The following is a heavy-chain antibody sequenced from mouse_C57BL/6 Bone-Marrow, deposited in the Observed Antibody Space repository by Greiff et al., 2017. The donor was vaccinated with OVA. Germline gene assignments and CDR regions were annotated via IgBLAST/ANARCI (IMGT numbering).Heavy chain of an antibody. Sequence: VQLQQPGAELVKPGASVKVSCKASGYTFTSYWITWVKQRPGQGLEWIGDIYPGSGSTNYNEKFKSKATLTVDTSSSTAYMQLSSLTSEDSAVYYCARRDPYYGSSYAMDYWGQGTSVTVSS. J-gene: IGHJ4*01. V-gene: IGHV1-55*01. D-gene: IGHD1-1*01. CDR2: IYPGSGST. CDR3: ARRDPYYGSSYAMDY. CDR1: GYTFTSYW.